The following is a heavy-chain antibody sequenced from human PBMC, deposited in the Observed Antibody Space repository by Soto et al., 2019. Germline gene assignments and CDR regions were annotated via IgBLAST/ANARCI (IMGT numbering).Heavy chain of an antibody. J-gene: IGHJ3*02. Sequence: ASVKVSCKASGYAFATYAIHWVRQAPGQGLEYMGWINCGNGNTKYSQKLQGRLTITRDTSASTAYMELSSLRSEDTAVYFCAREHDSWSLYAFDMWGQGTMVTVSS. CDR2: INCGNGNT. V-gene: IGHV1-3*01. CDR3: AREHDSWSLYAFDM. CDR1: GYAFATYA. D-gene: IGHD3-3*01.